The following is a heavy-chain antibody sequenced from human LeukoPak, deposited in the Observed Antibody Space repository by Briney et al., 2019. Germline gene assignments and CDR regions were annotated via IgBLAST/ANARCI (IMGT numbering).Heavy chain of an antibody. D-gene: IGHD5-18*01. V-gene: IGHV1-69*05. Sequence: VASVKVSCKASGGTFSSYAISWVRQAPGQGLEWMGRIIPIFGAANYARKFQGRVTITTDESTSTAYMELSSLRSEDTAVYYCASGYSYGYPDYWGQGTLVTVSS. CDR1: GGTFSSYA. J-gene: IGHJ4*02. CDR3: ASGYSYGYPDY. CDR2: IIPIFGAA.